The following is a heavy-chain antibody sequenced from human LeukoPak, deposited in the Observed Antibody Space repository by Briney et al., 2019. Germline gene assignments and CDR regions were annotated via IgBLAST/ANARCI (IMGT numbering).Heavy chain of an antibody. V-gene: IGHV1-2*02. CDR2: INPNSGGT. Sequence: GASVKVSCKTSGYTFTGYYIHWVRQAPGQGLEWMGWINPNSGGTNYAQKFQGRVTMTRDTSISTAYMELSSLRSDDTAVYYCARDRGGGSGTYYILYWGQGSLVTVSS. CDR1: GYTFTGYY. CDR3: ARDRGGGSGTYYILY. J-gene: IGHJ4*02. D-gene: IGHD3-10*01.